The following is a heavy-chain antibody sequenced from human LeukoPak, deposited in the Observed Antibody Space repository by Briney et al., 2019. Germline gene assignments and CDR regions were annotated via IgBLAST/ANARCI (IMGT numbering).Heavy chain of an antibody. V-gene: IGHV1-2*02. J-gene: IGHJ4*02. CDR2: INPNSGGT. CDR1: GYTFTGYY. D-gene: IGHD6-19*01. Sequence: ASVKVSCKASGYTFTGYYMHWVRQAPGQGLEWMGWINPNSGGTNYAQKFQGRVTMTRDTSISTAYMELSRLRSDDTAVYYCARLATAVAGFDYWGQGTLVTVSS. CDR3: ARLATAVAGFDY.